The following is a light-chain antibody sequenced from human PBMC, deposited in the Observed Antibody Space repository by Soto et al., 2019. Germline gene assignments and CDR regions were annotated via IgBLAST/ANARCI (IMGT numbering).Light chain of an antibody. CDR1: QDIRNY. V-gene: IGKV1-33*01. CDR2: DAS. Sequence: DIQMTQSPSPLSASVGDRVTITCQASQDIRNYLNWYQKKPGKAPKLLIYDASSLEAGVPSRFSGSGSGTDFTFTISSLQPEDFAVYYCQQYNNWPQTFGQGTKVEIK. CDR3: QQYNNWPQT. J-gene: IGKJ1*01.